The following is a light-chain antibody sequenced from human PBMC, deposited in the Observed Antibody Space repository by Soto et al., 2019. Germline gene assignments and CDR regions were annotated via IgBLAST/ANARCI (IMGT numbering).Light chain of an antibody. V-gene: IGLV1-51*01. CDR1: SSNIGSNY. J-gene: IGLJ2*01. Sequence: QSVLTQPPSVSAAPAQKVTISCSGSSSNIGSNYVSWYQQLPGTAPKLLIYDNNKRPSGIPDRFSGSKSGTSATLGITGLQTGDEADYYCGTWDSSLSAVVFGGGTKLTVL. CDR2: DNN. CDR3: GTWDSSLSAVV.